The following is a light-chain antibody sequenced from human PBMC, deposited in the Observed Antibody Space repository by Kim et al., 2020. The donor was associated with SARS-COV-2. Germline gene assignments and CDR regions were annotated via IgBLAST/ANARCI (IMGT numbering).Light chain of an antibody. Sequence: PGEPVHLPCAHTTGAVTSGHIPDWVHQKPGQSPRTLIYDTINKHSWTPARFSGSLLGGKAALTLSGAQPEDEAEYYCLLSYSGAGVFGGGTQLTVL. CDR2: DTI. J-gene: IGLJ3*02. CDR1: TGAVTSGHI. CDR3: LLSYSGAGV. V-gene: IGLV7-46*01.